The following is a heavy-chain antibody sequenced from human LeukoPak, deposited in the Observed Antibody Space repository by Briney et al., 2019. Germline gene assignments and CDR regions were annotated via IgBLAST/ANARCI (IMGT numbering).Heavy chain of an antibody. CDR2: IKQDGSEK. CDR3: ARDAMVRGVLIDY. J-gene: IGHJ4*02. CDR1: GFTFSRFW. Sequence: PGGSLRLSCAASGFTFSRFWMSWVRQAPGKGLEWVANIKQDGSEKYYVDSVKGRFTISRDNAKNSLYLQMNSLRAEDTAVFYCARDAMVRGVLIDYWGQGTLVTVSP. V-gene: IGHV3-7*01. D-gene: IGHD3-10*01.